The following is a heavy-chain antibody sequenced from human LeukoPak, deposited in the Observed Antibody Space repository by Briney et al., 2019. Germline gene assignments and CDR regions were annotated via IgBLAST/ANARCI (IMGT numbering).Heavy chain of an antibody. V-gene: IGHV3-48*01. CDR3: ARDRDGYNVIDY. D-gene: IGHD5-24*01. CDR2: ISTSGRTI. Sequence: PGGSLRLSCAASGFTFSNYRMNWVRQAPGKGLEWISYISTSGRTIYYADSVKGRFTISRDNAKNSLYLQMNSLRAEDTAVYYCARDRDGYNVIDYWGQGTLVTVSS. J-gene: IGHJ4*02. CDR1: GFTFSNYR.